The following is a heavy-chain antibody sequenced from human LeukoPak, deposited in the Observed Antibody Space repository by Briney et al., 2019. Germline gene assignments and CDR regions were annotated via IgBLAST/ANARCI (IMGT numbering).Heavy chain of an antibody. CDR3: ARLPRDYGIHFDY. CDR2: IYYSGST. Sequence: PSETLSLTCTVSGVSISSGGYYWSRIRQHPGKGLEWIGYIYYSGSTYYNPSLKSRVTISVDTSKNQFSLKLSSVTAADTAVYYCARLPRDYGIHFDYWGQGTLVTVSS. CDR1: GVSISSGGYY. V-gene: IGHV4-31*03. J-gene: IGHJ4*02. D-gene: IGHD4-17*01.